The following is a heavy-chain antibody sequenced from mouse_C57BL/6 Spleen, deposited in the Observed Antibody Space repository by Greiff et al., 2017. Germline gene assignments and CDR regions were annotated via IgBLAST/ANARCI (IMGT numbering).Heavy chain of an antibody. Sequence: QVQLQQSGAELVKPGASVKISCKASGYTFTDYYINWVKQRPGQGLEWIGKIGPGSGSTYYNGKFKGKATLTADKSSSTAYMQLSSLTSEDSAVYFCARKGDSSGFYAMDYWGQGTSVTVSS. V-gene: IGHV1-77*01. CDR3: ARKGDSSGFYAMDY. CDR1: GYTFTDYY. D-gene: IGHD3-2*02. J-gene: IGHJ4*01. CDR2: IGPGSGST.